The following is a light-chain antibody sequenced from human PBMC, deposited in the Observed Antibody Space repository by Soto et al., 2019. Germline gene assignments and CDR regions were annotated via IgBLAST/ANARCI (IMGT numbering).Light chain of an antibody. CDR2: KAS. CDR1: QSISTW. Sequence: DIQMTQSPSTLPASVGDRVTITCRASQSISTWLAWYQQKPGRAPKLLIYKASSLESGVPSRFSGSGSGTEFSLTISSLQPADFASYYCQLCNRNYPWTFGQGTRVDIK. CDR3: QLCNRNYPWT. J-gene: IGKJ1*01. V-gene: IGKV1-5*03.